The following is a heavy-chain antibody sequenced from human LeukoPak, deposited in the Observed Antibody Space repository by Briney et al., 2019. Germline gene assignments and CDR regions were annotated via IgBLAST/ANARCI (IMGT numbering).Heavy chain of an antibody. Sequence: GGSLRLSCAASGFTFSDYYMTWVRQAPGKGLEWVSSISSSDSSIYYADSVKGRFTISRDNAKNSLYLEMNSLRADDTAVYYCARGCGGDCYWGTGVDGQYDYWGQGTLVTVSS. CDR1: GFTFSDYY. D-gene: IGHD2-21*02. CDR3: ARGCGGDCYWGTGVDGQYDY. V-gene: IGHV3-11*01. J-gene: IGHJ4*02. CDR2: ISSSDSSI.